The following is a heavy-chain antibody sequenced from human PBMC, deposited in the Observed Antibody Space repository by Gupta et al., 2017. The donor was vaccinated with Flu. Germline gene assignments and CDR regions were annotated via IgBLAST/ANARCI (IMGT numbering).Heavy chain of an antibody. V-gene: IGHV1-58*02. CDR2: IVVGSGNT. CDR1: GFTFTSSA. CDR3: AAFIRPVAGTADYFDY. Sequence: QMQLVQSGPEVKKPGTSVKVSCKASGFTFTSSAMQWVRQARGQRLEWIGWIVVGSGNTNYAQKFQERVTITRDMSTSTAFMELSSLRSEDTAVYYCAAFIRPVAGTADYFDYWGQGTLVTVSS. J-gene: IGHJ4*02. D-gene: IGHD6-19*01.